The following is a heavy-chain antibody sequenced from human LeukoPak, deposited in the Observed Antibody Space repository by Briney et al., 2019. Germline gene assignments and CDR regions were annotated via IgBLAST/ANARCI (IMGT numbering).Heavy chain of an antibody. CDR2: SIPIFGTA. Sequence: SSVKVSCKASGGTFSSYAISWVRQAPGQGLEWMAGSIPIFGTANYAQKFQGRVTITTDESTSTAYMELSSLRSEDTAVYCCASSILGAYYFDYWGQGTLVTDSS. J-gene: IGHJ4*02. CDR3: ASSILGAYYFDY. CDR1: GGTFSSYA. V-gene: IGHV1-69*05.